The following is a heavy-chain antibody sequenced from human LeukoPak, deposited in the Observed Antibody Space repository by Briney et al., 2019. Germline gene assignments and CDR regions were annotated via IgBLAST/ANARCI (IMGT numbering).Heavy chain of an antibody. J-gene: IGHJ3*02. D-gene: IGHD3-3*01. CDR1: GYTFTSYG. V-gene: IGHV1-18*01. CDR2: ISAYNGNT. Sequence: ASVKVSCKASGYTFTSYGISWVRQAPGQGLEWMGWISAYNGNTNYAQKLQGRVTMTTDTSTSTAYVELRSLRSDDTAVYYCARDVDFWSGYLGAFDIWGQGTMVTVSS. CDR3: ARDVDFWSGYLGAFDI.